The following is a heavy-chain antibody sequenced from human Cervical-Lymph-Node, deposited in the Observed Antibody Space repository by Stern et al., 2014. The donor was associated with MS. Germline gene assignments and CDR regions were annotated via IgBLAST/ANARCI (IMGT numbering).Heavy chain of an antibody. Sequence: QVQLGQSGAEVKKPGASVKVSCKASGYTFTSYYMHWVRQAPGQGLEWMGIINPSGGSTSYAQKFQGRVTMTRDTSTSTVYMELSSLRSEDTAVYYCARQGYDFWSGYYVPYYFDYWGQGTLVTVSS. CDR3: ARQGYDFWSGYYVPYYFDY. J-gene: IGHJ4*02. V-gene: IGHV1-46*03. CDR2: INPSGGST. D-gene: IGHD3-3*01. CDR1: GYTFTSYY.